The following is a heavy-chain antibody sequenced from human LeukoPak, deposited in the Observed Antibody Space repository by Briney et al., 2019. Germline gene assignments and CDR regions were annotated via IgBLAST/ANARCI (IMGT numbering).Heavy chain of an antibody. CDR2: IYYGGST. V-gene: IGHV4-59*01. D-gene: IGHD5-18*01. CDR1: GGSFSGYY. Sequence: SETLSLTCAVYGGSFSGYYWSWIRQPPGKGLEWIGYIYYGGSTNYNPSLKSRVTISVDTSKNQFSLKLSSVTAADTAVYYRARARGYSYPPKYYFDYWGQGTLVTVSS. J-gene: IGHJ4*02. CDR3: ARARGYSYPPKYYFDY.